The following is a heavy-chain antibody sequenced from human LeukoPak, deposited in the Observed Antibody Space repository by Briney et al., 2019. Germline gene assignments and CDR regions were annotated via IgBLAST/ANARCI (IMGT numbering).Heavy chain of an antibody. CDR1: GDSVSSNSAA. J-gene: IGHJ4*02. CDR3: AASPLGYCSSTSCYGSPYSSSWYPR. V-gene: IGHV6-1*01. CDR2: TYYRSKWYN. D-gene: IGHD2-2*01. Sequence: SQTLSLTCAISGDSVSSNSAAWNWIRQSPSRGLEWLGRTYYRSKWYNDYAVSVKSRITINPDTSKNQFSLQLNSVTPEDTAVYYCAASPLGYCSSTSCYGSPYSSSWYPRWGQGTLVTVSS.